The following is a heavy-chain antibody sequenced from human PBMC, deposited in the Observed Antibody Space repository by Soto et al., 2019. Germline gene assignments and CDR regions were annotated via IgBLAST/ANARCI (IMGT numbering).Heavy chain of an antibody. Sequence: QVQLVDSGGGVVQPGRSLRLSCTTSGFLFNTYAMHWVRQAPGKGLEWVAVMSHDGSSTYYAYSAKGRFTISRDNSKNTLYLQMNSLRTEDTAVYYCARPGSGYDVLTGHYFYYYHAMDVWGQVTTVTVSS. CDR3: ARPGSGYDVLTGHYFYYYHAMDV. J-gene: IGHJ6*02. V-gene: IGHV3-30-3*01. D-gene: IGHD3-9*01. CDR1: GFLFNTYA. CDR2: MSHDGSST.